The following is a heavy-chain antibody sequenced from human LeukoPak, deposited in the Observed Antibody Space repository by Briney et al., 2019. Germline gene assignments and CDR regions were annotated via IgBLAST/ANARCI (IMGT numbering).Heavy chain of an antibody. D-gene: IGHD4-17*01. CDR3: ARDRNKMTTVTTWAEGGMDV. CDR2: ISYRGDST. V-gene: IGHV3-23*01. CDR1: GFTFSSYA. Sequence: GGSLRLSCAASGFTFSSYALSWVRQAPGKGLEWASAISYRGDSTNYADSVKGRFTISRDNSKNTPYLQMNSLRAEDTAVYYCARDRNKMTTVTTWAEGGMDVWGQGTTVTVSS. J-gene: IGHJ6*02.